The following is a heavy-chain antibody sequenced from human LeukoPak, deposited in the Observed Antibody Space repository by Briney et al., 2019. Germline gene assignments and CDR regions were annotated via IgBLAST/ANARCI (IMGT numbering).Heavy chain of an antibody. D-gene: IGHD6-13*01. Sequence: SETLSLTCAVSGGSISSSNWWSWVRQPPGTGLEWIGEIYHSGSTNYNPSLKSRVTISVDKSKNQFSLKLSSVTAADTAVYYCARSGSSSWWYYYYGMDVWGQGTTVTVSS. CDR3: ARSGSSSWWYYYYGMDV. CDR2: IYHSGST. CDR1: GGSISSSNW. V-gene: IGHV4-4*02. J-gene: IGHJ6*02.